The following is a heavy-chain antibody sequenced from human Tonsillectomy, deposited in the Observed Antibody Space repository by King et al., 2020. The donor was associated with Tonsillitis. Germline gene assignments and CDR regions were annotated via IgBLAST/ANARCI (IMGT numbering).Heavy chain of an antibody. CDR2: ISWNSGSI. Sequence: VQLVESGGGLVQPGRSLRLSCSASGFTFEDYALHWVRRAPGMGLEWVSGISWNSGSIGYADAVKGRFTISRDNAKNSLYLQMNSLKAEDTALYYCAKAYGGNSGGAFDIWGQGTMVTVSS. CDR1: GFTFEDYA. J-gene: IGHJ3*02. D-gene: IGHD4-23*01. V-gene: IGHV3-9*01. CDR3: AKAYGGNSGGAFDI.